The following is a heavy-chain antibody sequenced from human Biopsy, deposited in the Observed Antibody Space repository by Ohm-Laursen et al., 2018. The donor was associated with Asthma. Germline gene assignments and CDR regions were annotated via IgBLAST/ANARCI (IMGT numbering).Heavy chain of an antibody. CDR1: GGTFSNFA. Sequence: SSVKVSCKAPGGTFSNFAISWVRQAPGQGLEWLGGIMTVFGTTNYAHKCQGRVTITADESTSTAYMEVTSLRSEDTAIYYCARCQVGYSSGWSLLLKKIYYSGMDVWGQGTAVTVSS. V-gene: IGHV1-69*01. CDR2: IMTVFGTT. D-gene: IGHD6-19*01. J-gene: IGHJ6*02. CDR3: ARCQVGYSSGWSLLLKKIYYSGMDV.